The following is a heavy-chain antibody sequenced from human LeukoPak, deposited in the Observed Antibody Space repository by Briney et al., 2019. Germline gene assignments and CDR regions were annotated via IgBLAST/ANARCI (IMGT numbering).Heavy chain of an antibody. J-gene: IGHJ3*02. CDR3: ARYGNGAWLAHYSFDI. D-gene: IGHD6-19*01. Sequence: GGSLRLSCAASGFPLSNYWMSWVRQAPGKGLEWVANIKQDGSERYYVDSVKGRFAISRDNAENSLYLQMSSLRAEDTAVYYCARYGNGAWLAHYSFDIWGQGTMVTVSS. V-gene: IGHV3-7*01. CDR1: GFPLSNYW. CDR2: IKQDGSER.